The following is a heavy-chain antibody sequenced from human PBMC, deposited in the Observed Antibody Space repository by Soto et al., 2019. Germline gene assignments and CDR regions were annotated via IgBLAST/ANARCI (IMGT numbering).Heavy chain of an antibody. CDR2: ISSSSSYI. Sequence: GGSLRLSCAASGFTFSSYSMNWVRQAPGKGLEWVSSISSSSSYIYYADSVKGRFTISRDNAKNSLYLQMNSLRAEDTAVYYCARNIWFGELDYYYYYMDVWGKGTTVTVSS. V-gene: IGHV3-21*01. CDR1: GFTFSSYS. J-gene: IGHJ6*03. D-gene: IGHD3-10*01. CDR3: ARNIWFGELDYYYYYMDV.